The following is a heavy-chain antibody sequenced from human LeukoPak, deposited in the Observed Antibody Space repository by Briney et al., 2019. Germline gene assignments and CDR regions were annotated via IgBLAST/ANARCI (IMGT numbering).Heavy chain of an antibody. CDR1: GFTLSSFE. J-gene: IGHJ6*03. CDR2: INSDGSST. D-gene: IGHD6-19*01. Sequence: GGSLRLSCAASGFTLSSFEMNWVRQAPGKGLVWVSRINSDGSSTSYADSVKGRFTISRDNAKNTLYLQMNSLRAEDTAVYYCARAKHVAVAGTPYYYYYYMDVWGKGTTVTVSS. CDR3: ARAKHVAVAGTPYYYYYYMDV. V-gene: IGHV3-74*01.